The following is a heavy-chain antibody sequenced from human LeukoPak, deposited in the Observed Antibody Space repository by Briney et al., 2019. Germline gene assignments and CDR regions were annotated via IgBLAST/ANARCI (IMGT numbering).Heavy chain of an antibody. CDR1: GFTFSNAW. Sequence: GGSLRLSCAASGFTFSNAWMSWVRQAPGKGLEWVGRIKSKTDGGTTDYAAPVKGRFTISRDDSKNTLYLQMNSLKTEDTAVYYCTADFNYGFWCGAITYWGQGTLVTVSS. D-gene: IGHD3-3*01. V-gene: IGHV3-15*01. CDR3: TADFNYGFWCGAITY. J-gene: IGHJ4*02. CDR2: IKSKTDGGTT.